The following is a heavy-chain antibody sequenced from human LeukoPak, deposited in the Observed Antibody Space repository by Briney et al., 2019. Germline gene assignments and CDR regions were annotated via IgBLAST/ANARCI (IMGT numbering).Heavy chain of an antibody. Sequence: GGSLRLSCAASGFTFEDYAMHWVRQAPGKGLEWVSGISWNSLNIDYADSVKGRFTISRDNAKNSLYLQMNSLRAEDTALYYCVKIDSAGNDWGQGTLVTVSS. CDR1: GFTFEDYA. D-gene: IGHD4-23*01. J-gene: IGHJ4*02. CDR2: ISWNSLNI. CDR3: VKIDSAGND. V-gene: IGHV3-9*01.